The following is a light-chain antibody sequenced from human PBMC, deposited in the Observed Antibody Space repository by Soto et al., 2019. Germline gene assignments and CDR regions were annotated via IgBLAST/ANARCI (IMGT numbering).Light chain of an antibody. J-gene: IGKJ1*01. Sequence: DIQMTQSPSTLSGSVVDRVTISCRASQTISSWLAWYQQTPGKAPKLLIYKASTLKSGVPSRFSGSGSGTEFTLTISSLQPDDFATYYCQHYNSYSEACGQGTKVDIK. CDR3: QHYNSYSEA. CDR1: QTISSW. V-gene: IGKV1-5*03. CDR2: KAS.